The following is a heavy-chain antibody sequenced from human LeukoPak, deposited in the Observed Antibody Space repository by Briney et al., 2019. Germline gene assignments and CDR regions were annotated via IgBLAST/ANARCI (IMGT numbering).Heavy chain of an antibody. CDR3: TRDVGASAPDASDI. CDR2: ISSSSSYI. V-gene: IGHV3-21*01. CDR1: GFTFSTYN. J-gene: IGHJ3*02. D-gene: IGHD1-26*01. Sequence: GGSLRLSCAASGFTFSTYNMNWVRQAPGKGLEWVSSISSSSSYIYYADSVKGRFTISRDNAKNSLYLQTNSLRAEDTDVYYCTRDVGASAPDASDIWGQGTMVTVSS.